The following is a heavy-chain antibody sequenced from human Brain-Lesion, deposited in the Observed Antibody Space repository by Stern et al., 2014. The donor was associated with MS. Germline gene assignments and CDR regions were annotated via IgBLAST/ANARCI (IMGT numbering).Heavy chain of an antibody. J-gene: IGHJ4*02. Sequence: MQMVHSGAEVKKPGESRKISCKGSGYRITSNWIGWVRPMPGKGLEWRGISWPGDSDTRYSPSFQGQVTISADKSISTAYLQWSSLQASDTAMYYCARRGDSSSSGFDYWGQGTLVIVSS. D-gene: IGHD6-6*01. CDR3: ARRGDSSSSGFDY. CDR2: SWPGDSDT. V-gene: IGHV5-51*01. CDR1: GYRITSNW.